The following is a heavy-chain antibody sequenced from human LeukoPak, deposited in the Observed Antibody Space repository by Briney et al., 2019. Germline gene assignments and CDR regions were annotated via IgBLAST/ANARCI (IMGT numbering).Heavy chain of an antibody. D-gene: IGHD6-13*01. CDR3: ARRIAAASYAFDI. V-gene: IGHV4-39*07. CDR1: GGSISSSSYY. J-gene: IGHJ3*02. CDR2: IWYHGST. Sequence: SETLSLTCTVSGGSISSSSYYWGWVRQPPGKGLEWITNIWYHGSTYYNPSLKSRVTISADTSKNQFSLKLSSVTAADTAVYYCARRIAAASYAFDIWGQGTMVTVSS.